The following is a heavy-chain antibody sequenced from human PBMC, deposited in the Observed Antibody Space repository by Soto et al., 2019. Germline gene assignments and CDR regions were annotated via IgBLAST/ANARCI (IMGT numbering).Heavy chain of an antibody. J-gene: IGHJ6*02. D-gene: IGHD6-6*01. V-gene: IGHV3-30-3*01. CDR1: GFTFSSYA. CDR3: ARSEYSSSSWTYYYDGMDV. Sequence: QVQLVESGGGVVQPGRSLRLSCAASGFTFSSYAMHWVRQAPGKGLEWVAVISYDGSNKYYADSVKGRFTISRDNSKNTLYLQMNSLRAEDTAVYYCARSEYSSSSWTYYYDGMDVWGQGTTVTVSS. CDR2: ISYDGSNK.